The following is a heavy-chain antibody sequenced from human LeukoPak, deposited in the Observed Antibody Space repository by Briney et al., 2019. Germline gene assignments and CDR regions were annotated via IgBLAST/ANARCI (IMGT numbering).Heavy chain of an antibody. CDR1: GFTFSSYE. J-gene: IGHJ3*02. V-gene: IGHV3-48*03. CDR2: ISSSGSTI. D-gene: IGHD6-13*01. Sequence: PGGSLRLSCAASGFTFSSYEMNWVRQAPGKGLEWVSYISSSGSTIYYADSVKGRFTISRDNAKNSLYLQMNSLRAEDTAVYYCARDRRKAAAEPRGAFDIWGQGTMVTVSS. CDR3: ARDRRKAAAEPRGAFDI.